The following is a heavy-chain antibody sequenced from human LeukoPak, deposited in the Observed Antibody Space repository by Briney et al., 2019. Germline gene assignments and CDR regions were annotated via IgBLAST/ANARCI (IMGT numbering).Heavy chain of an antibody. Sequence: GGSLRLSCVASGFTFDTYWMSWVRQAPGKGLDWVAHIKEDGTRKYYVDSVRGRFTISRDSAKNSLFLQMNSLRVEDTAVFYCVAWGSLVVWGQGTLVTVSS. J-gene: IGHJ4*02. D-gene: IGHD3-16*01. CDR2: IKEDGTRK. CDR1: GFTFDTYW. V-gene: IGHV3-7*01. CDR3: VAWGSLVV.